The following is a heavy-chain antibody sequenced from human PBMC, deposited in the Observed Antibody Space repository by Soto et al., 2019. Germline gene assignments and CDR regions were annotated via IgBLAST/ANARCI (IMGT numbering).Heavy chain of an antibody. D-gene: IGHD2-15*01. Sequence: PSETLSLTGSASGGSISSGAYFWSWILHLPGKGLEWLGSISHSGNTVLRPSPRHELSMSMDTSQNRFSLKLTSVTVADPAVYCCARVHCNDALSPFPAWCDPWGRRSQFTDSS. V-gene: IGHV4-31*01. CDR1: GGSISSGAYF. CDR3: ARVHCNDALSPFPAWCDP. CDR2: ISHSGNT. J-gene: IGHJ5*01.